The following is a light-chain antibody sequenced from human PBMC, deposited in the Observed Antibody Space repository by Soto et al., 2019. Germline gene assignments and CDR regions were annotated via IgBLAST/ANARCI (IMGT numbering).Light chain of an antibody. Sequence: EIVWTQSPGTLSLSPGERATLSCRASQSVSSNYLAWYQQKPGQAPRLLIYGASSRATGIPDRFSGSGSGTDFTLTVSRLEPEDFAVYYCQQYGRSQKTFGQWTKVEIK. CDR2: GAS. CDR3: QQYGRSQKT. V-gene: IGKV3-20*01. CDR1: QSVSSNY. J-gene: IGKJ1*01.